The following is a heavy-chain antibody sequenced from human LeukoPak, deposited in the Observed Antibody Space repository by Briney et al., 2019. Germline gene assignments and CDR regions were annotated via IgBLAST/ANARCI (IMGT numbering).Heavy chain of an antibody. CDR3: ARANGELLSYAFDI. CDR1: GYTFTSCD. D-gene: IGHD3-10*01. Sequence: ASVKVSCKASGYTFTSCDINWVRQATGQGLEWMGWMNPNSGNTGYAQKFQGRVTMTRNTSISTAYMELSSLRSEDTAVYYCARANGELLSYAFDIWGQGTMVTVSS. V-gene: IGHV1-8*01. J-gene: IGHJ3*02. CDR2: MNPNSGNT.